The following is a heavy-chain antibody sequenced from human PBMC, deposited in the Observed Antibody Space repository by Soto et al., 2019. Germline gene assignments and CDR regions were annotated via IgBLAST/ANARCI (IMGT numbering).Heavy chain of an antibody. D-gene: IGHD2-8*01. CDR3: AKSGLEWSQFYGMDV. Sequence: GGSLRLSCAASGLDFSIYDMNWVRQAPGKGLEWVSYISSSGGIIHYADSLKGRFTISRDNAKNSLYLQMNSLRAEDTALYYCAKSGLEWSQFYGMDVWGQGTTVTVSS. V-gene: IGHV3-48*03. CDR1: GLDFSIYD. J-gene: IGHJ6*02. CDR2: ISSSGGII.